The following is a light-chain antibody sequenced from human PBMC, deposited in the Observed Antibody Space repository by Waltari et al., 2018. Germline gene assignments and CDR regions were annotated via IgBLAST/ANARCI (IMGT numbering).Light chain of an antibody. V-gene: IGLV1-40*01. CDR2: GDT. J-gene: IGLJ2*01. CDR1: SSNVGEYP. CDR3: QSYDNTLGGFVA. Sequence: QSVLAQPPSVSGAPGQRVIISCSGSSSNVGEYPVHWYPQIPGAAPKLLVYGDTRRPAGILDRCSGSKSGNSASLAIAGLQVDDEADYYCQSYDNTLGGFVAFGGGTKLTVL.